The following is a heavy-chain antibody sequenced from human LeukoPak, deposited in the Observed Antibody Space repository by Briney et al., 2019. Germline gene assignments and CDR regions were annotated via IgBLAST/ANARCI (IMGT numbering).Heavy chain of an antibody. Sequence: PSETLSLTCTVSAGSISSYYWSWIRQPPGKGLEWIGYIYYSGTTNYNPSLKSRVTISVDTSKNQFSLKLSSVTAADTAVYYCARGIAVAGIPRDWGQGTLVTVSS. CDR2: IYYSGTT. CDR3: ARGIAVAGIPRD. CDR1: AGSISSYY. V-gene: IGHV4-59*12. J-gene: IGHJ4*02. D-gene: IGHD6-19*01.